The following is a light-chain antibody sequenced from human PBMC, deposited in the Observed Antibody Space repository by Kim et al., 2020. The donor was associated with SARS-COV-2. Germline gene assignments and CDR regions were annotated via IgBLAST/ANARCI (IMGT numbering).Light chain of an antibody. Sequence: SSELTQDPAASVALGQTVRITCQGDSLRSYYASWYQQKPGQAPVLVIYGKNNRPSGIPDRFSGSSSGNTASLTITGAQAEDEADYYCNSRDSSGNQVFGGGTKLTVL. CDR3: NSRDSSGNQV. V-gene: IGLV3-19*01. CDR2: GKN. J-gene: IGLJ2*01. CDR1: SLRSYY.